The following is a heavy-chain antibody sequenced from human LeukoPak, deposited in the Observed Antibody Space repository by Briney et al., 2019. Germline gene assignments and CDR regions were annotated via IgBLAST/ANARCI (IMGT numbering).Heavy chain of an antibody. Sequence: GASVKVPCKASGYTFTGYYMHWVRQAPGQGLEWMGWINPNSGGTNYAQKFQGRVTMTRDASISTAYMELSRLRSDDTAVYYCARDYYGSGSPDYWGQGTLVTVSS. CDR2: INPNSGGT. V-gene: IGHV1-2*02. J-gene: IGHJ4*02. D-gene: IGHD3-10*01. CDR1: GYTFTGYY. CDR3: ARDYYGSGSPDY.